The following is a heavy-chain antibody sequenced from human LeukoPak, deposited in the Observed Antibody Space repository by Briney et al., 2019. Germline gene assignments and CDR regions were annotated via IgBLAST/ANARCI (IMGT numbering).Heavy chain of an antibody. J-gene: IGHJ5*02. Sequence: PSETLSLTCTVSGGSISSYYWSWIRQPPGKGLEWIGYIYYSGSTNYNPSLKSRVAISVDTSKNQFSLKLSSVTAADTAVYYCARPDPRGWFGPWGQGTLVTVSS. V-gene: IGHV4-59*01. CDR3: ARPDPRGWFGP. CDR1: GGSISSYY. CDR2: IYYSGST.